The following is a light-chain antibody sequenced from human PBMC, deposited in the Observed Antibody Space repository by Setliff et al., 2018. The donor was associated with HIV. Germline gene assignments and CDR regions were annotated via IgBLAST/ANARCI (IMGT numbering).Light chain of an antibody. CDR2: GVR. CDR1: SSDVGGYNY. V-gene: IGLV2-14*01. Sequence: QSVLAQPASVSGSPGQSITISCTGTSSDVGGYNYVSWYQQHPGKAPRLIIYGVRNRPSGVSNRFSGSKSGNTASLTISGLQAEDEADYYCLSYTVSSTPLYVLGTGTKVTVL. CDR3: LSYTVSSTPLYV. J-gene: IGLJ1*01.